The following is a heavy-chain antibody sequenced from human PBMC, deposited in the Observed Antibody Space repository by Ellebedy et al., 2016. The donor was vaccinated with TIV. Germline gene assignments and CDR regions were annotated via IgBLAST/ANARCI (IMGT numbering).Heavy chain of an antibody. CDR1: GFTFNSYW. CDR2: INSDGSST. V-gene: IGHV3-74*01. D-gene: IGHD3-22*01. CDR3: ARDYYDSSGYYDS. Sequence: GESLKISCAASGFTFNSYWMHWVRQAPGKGLVWVSRINSDGSSTNYADSVKGRFTISRDNAKNTLYLQMNSLRAEDKAVYYCARDYYDSSGYYDSWGQGTLVTVSS. J-gene: IGHJ5*01.